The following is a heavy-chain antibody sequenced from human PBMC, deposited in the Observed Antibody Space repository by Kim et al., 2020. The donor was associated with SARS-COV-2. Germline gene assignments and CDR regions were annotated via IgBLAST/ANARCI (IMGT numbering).Heavy chain of an antibody. Sequence: ASVKVSCKASGYTFTSYAMHWVRQAPGQRLEWMGWINAGNGNTKYSQKFQGRVTITRDTSASTAYMELSSLRSEDTAVYYCARELLVRHPRYGSGSYRLGVDYWGQGTLVTVSS. D-gene: IGHD3-10*01. J-gene: IGHJ4*02. V-gene: IGHV1-3*01. CDR2: INAGNGNT. CDR1: GYTFTSYA. CDR3: ARELLVRHPRYGSGSYRLGVDY.